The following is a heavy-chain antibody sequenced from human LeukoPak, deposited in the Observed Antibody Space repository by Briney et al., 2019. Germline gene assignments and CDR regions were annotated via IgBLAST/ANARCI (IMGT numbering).Heavy chain of an antibody. CDR1: GSTFTGYY. V-gene: IGHV1-2*02. Sequence: GASVKLSCKASGSTFTGYYMNWVRQSPGQGLEWMGWINPNSGDTNNAQKFQGRVTLTRDTSISTPYMEVSSLRSGCTPVYDFASGSMTIFCVELYYFDSWGQGAQVTVSS. D-gene: IGHD3-3*01. CDR3: ASGSMTIFCVELYYFDS. CDR2: INPNSGDT. J-gene: IGHJ4*02.